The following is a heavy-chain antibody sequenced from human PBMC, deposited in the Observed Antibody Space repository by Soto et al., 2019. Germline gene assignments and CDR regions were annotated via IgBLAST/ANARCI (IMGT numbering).Heavy chain of an antibody. V-gene: IGHV3-23*01. CDR2: ISGSGGST. D-gene: IGHD5-18*01. CDR3: AKDIDRDTAMVFMVDD. J-gene: IGHJ4*02. CDR1: GFTFSSYA. Sequence: GGSLRLSCAASGFTFSSYAMSWVRQAPGKGLEWVPAISGSGGSTYYADSVKGRFTISRDNSKNTLYLQMNSLRAEDTAVYYCAKDIDRDTAMVFMVDDWGQGTLVTVSS.